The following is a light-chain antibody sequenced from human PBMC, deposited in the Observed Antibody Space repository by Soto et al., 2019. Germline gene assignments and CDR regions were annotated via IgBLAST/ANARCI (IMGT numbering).Light chain of an antibody. Sequence: QSALTQPASVSGSPGQSITISCTGASSDVGLYDFVSWYQQHPGKAPKLLIYEVTYRPSGVSSRFSGSKSGNTASLTISGLQAEDEADYYCCSYAASSALGVFGGGTKLTVL. V-gene: IGLV2-14*01. CDR3: CSYAASSALGV. J-gene: IGLJ3*02. CDR1: SSDVGLYDF. CDR2: EVT.